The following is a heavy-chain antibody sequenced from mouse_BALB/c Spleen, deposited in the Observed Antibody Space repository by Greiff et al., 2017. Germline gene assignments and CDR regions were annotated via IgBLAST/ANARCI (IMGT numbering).Heavy chain of an antibody. CDR2: IWAGGST. CDR3: ARDWDGFAMDY. J-gene: IGHJ4*01. CDR1: GFSLTSYG. V-gene: IGHV2-9*02. D-gene: IGHD4-1*01. Sequence: VKLVESGPGLVAPSQSLSITCTVSGFSLTSYGVHWVRQPPGKGLEWLGVIWAGGSTNYNSALMSRLSISKDNSKSQVFLKMNSLQTDDTAMYYCARDWDGFAMDYWGQGTSVTVSS.